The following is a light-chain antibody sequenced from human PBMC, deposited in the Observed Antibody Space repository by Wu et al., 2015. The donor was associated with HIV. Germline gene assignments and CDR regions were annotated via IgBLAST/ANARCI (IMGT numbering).Light chain of an antibody. CDR2: AAS. V-gene: IGKV1-39*01. CDR1: QIVSNL. J-gene: IGKJ1*01. CDR3: QQSFSNYWT. Sequence: DIQMTQSPSSLSASVGDTVTITCRASQIVSNLLNWYQQKPGKAPRLLINAASNLHTGVPSRFSGRGYGTEFTLTISCLQPEDVATYYCQQSFSNYWTFGQGTKVEVK.